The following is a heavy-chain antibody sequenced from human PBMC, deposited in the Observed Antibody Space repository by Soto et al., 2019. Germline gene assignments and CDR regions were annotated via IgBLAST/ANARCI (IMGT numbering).Heavy chain of an antibody. CDR1: GGSISSSDYS. V-gene: IGHV4-30-4*01. CDR3: ARERWELPLDI. CDR2: IYFGGKT. J-gene: IGHJ3*02. D-gene: IGHD1-26*01. Sequence: QVQLQESGPGLVKPSETLSITCSVSGGSISSSDYSWNWIRQPPGKGLEWVGYIYFGGKTSYNPSLKSRVTMSVDTSKNQFSLRLRSVTAADTAVYYCARERWELPLDIWGNGTMVTVSS.